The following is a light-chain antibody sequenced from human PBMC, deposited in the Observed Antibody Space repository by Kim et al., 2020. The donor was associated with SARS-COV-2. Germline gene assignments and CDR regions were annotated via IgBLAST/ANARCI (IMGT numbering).Light chain of an antibody. J-gene: IGLJ1*01. CDR1: EGGVKE. CDR3: QAWDSSTHNYV. CDR2: HDD. Sequence: PETTASITCSGYEGGVKEVSWYQQKPGPAPVVGIYHDDQQPSGIPERFSCSNSGNTATLPISWTQAMDEADYCCQAWDSSTHNYVFGTGTKVTVL. V-gene: IGLV3-1*01.